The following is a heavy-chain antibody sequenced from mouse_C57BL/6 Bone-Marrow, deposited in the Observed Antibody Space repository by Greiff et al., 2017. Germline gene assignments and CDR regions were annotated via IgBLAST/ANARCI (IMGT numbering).Heavy chain of an antibody. CDR1: GYTFTSYW. Sequence: VQLQQPGAELVKPGASVKMSCKASGYTFTSYWMTWVKQRPGPGLEWIGYSYPGCGSNNHNEQFKSKGTLTGDKSSSTAYMQLSSLTSEDYAVYYCARWRYHCNFDVWDRGTRITVTA. CDR3: ARWRYHCNFDV. D-gene: IGHD5-1-1*01. CDR2: SYPGCGSN. V-gene: IGHV1-55*01. J-gene: IGHJ1*03.